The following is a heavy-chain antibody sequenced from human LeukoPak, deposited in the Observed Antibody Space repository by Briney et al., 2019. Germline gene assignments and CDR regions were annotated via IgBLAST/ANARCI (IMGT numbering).Heavy chain of an antibody. Sequence: SETLSLTCAVYGGSFSGYYWSWIRQPAGKGLEWIGRIYTSGSTNYNPSLKSRVTMSVDTSKNQFSLKLSSVTAADTAVYYCASQDYDILTGYSPGSAFDIWGQGTMVTVSS. CDR2: IYTSGST. CDR1: GGSFSGYY. D-gene: IGHD3-9*01. J-gene: IGHJ3*02. V-gene: IGHV4-59*10. CDR3: ASQDYDILTGYSPGSAFDI.